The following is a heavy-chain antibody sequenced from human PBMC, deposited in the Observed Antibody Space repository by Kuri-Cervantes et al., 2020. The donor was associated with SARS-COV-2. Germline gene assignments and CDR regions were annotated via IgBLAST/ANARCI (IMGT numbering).Heavy chain of an antibody. CDR3: ASFEVGEH. D-gene: IGHD3-3*01. J-gene: IGHJ4*02. CDR1: GFTVSSNY. CDR2: IYSGGST. V-gene: IGHV3-53*01. Sequence: GESLKISCAASGFTVSSNYMSWVRQAPGKGLEWVSVIYSGGSTYYADSVKGRFTISRDNSKNTLYLQMNSLRAEDTAVYYCASFEVGEHWGQGTLVTVSS.